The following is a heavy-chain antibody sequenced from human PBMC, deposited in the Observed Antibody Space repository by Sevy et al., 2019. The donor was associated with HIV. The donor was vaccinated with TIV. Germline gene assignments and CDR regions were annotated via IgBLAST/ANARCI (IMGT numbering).Heavy chain of an antibody. CDR2: IYYSGST. Sequence: SETLSLTCTVSGGSINSYYWTWIRQPPGKGLEWIGYIYYSGSTKYNPSLKSRGTISVDTSKNQFSLKLTSVTAADTAVYYCARAVGSSSWPRDYYYGMDVWGQGTTVTVSS. CDR3: ARAVGSSSWPRDYYYGMDV. J-gene: IGHJ6*02. V-gene: IGHV4-59*01. CDR1: GGSINSYY. D-gene: IGHD6-13*01.